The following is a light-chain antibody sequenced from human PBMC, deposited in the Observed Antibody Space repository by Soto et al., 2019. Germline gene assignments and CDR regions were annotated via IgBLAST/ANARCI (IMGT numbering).Light chain of an antibody. Sequence: EIVMTQSPATLSVSPGERATLSCRASESVSSNLAWYQQNPGQAPRLLIYGASTRATGIPARISGSGSGTEFTLTISSLQSEDFAVYYCQQYNKWRTFGQGTKVEV. CDR2: GAS. CDR1: ESVSSN. CDR3: QQYNKWRT. J-gene: IGKJ1*01. V-gene: IGKV3-15*01.